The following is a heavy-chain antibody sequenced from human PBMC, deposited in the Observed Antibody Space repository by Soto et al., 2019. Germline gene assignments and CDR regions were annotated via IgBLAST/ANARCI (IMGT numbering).Heavy chain of an antibody. Sequence: GGSLRLSCAAPGFTFSDHYMEWVRQAPGKGLEWVSRSRNKANSYTTAYAASVEGRFTISRDDSKDSLYLQMNSLKTEDTAVYYCARRVAAAGTVGAFDYWGQGTLVTVSS. CDR2: SRNKANSYTT. CDR3: ARRVAAAGTVGAFDY. CDR1: GFTFSDHY. J-gene: IGHJ4*02. V-gene: IGHV3-72*01. D-gene: IGHD6-13*01.